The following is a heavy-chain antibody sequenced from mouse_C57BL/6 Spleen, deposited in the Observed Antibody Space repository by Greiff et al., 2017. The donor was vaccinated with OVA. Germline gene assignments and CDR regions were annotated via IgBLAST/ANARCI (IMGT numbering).Heavy chain of an antibody. CDR2: ISSGSSTI. V-gene: IGHV5-17*01. CDR1: GFTFSDYG. CDR3: ARWFHYAMDY. Sequence: EVKLVESGGGLVKPGGSLKLSCAASGFTFSDYGMHWVRQAPEKGLEWVAYISSGSSTIYYADTVKGRFTISRDNAKNTLFLQMTSLRSEDTAMYYCARWFHYAMDYWGQGTSVTVSS. D-gene: IGHD2-2*01. J-gene: IGHJ4*01.